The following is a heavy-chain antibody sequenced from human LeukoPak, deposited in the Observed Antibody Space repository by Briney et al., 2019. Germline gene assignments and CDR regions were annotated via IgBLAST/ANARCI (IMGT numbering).Heavy chain of an antibody. CDR2: ISYDGSNE. D-gene: IGHD2-15*01. V-gene: IGHV3-30-3*01. Sequence: PGGSLRLSCAASGFTFSRYAMHWVRQAPGKGLEWVAVISYDGSNEYYADSVKGRFTISRDSSENTLYLQMNSLRVEDTAVYYCARVRGRIVVVVAATFDAFDIWGQGTMVTVSS. J-gene: IGHJ3*02. CDR3: ARVRGRIVVVVAATFDAFDI. CDR1: GFTFSRYA.